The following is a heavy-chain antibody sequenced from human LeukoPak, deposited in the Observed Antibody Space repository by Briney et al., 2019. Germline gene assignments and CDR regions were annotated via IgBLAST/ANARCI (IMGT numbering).Heavy chain of an antibody. J-gene: IGHJ4*02. Sequence: GGSLRLSCAASGFTFSSYAMHWVRQAPGKGLEYVSVISSNGGSTCYAHSVKGRFTISRDNSKNTLYLQMGSVRAADMSVYYCARGGIVWCGELSGYWGQGTVVTVS. D-gene: IGHD3-10*01. CDR2: ISSNGGST. CDR3: ARGGIVWCGELSGY. V-gene: IGHV3-64*01. CDR1: GFTFSSYA.